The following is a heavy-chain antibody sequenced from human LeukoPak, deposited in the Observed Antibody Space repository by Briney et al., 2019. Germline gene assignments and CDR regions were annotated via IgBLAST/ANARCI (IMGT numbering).Heavy chain of an antibody. D-gene: IGHD4-17*01. V-gene: IGHV3-30*18. CDR1: GFTFSSYG. J-gene: IGHJ6*02. CDR3: AKDSGYGDGNYYYYYGMDV. Sequence: PGGSLRLSCAASGFTFSSYGMHWVRQAPGKGLEWVAVISYDGSNKYYADSVKGRFTISRDNSKNTLYLQMNSLRAEDTAVYYCAKDSGYGDGNYYYYYGMDVWGQGTTVTVSS. CDR2: ISYDGSNK.